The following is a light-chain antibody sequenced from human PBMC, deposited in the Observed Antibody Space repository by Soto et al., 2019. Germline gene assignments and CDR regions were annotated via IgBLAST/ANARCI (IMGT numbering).Light chain of an antibody. CDR2: GAS. CDR1: QSVSSSY. Sequence: EIVLTQSPGTLSLSPGERATLSCRASQSVSSSYFAWYQQKPGQAPRLLIYGASSRATGIPDRFSGSGSGTDFTLTISRLESEDFAVYYCQQYGSSPPVTFGGGTKVEIK. J-gene: IGKJ4*01. CDR3: QQYGSSPPVT. V-gene: IGKV3-20*01.